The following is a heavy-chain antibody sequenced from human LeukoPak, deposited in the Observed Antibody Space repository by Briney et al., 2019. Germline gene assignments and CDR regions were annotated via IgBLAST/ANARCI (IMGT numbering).Heavy chain of an antibody. D-gene: IGHD2-15*01. V-gene: IGHV3-49*04. J-gene: IGHJ4*02. Sequence: GGSLRLSCTASGFTFSDYAMSWVRQAPGKGLEWVGFIRNKANGGTADYAASVKGRFTISRDDSRSIAYLQMNSLKTEDTAVYYCTRDLRVVVAATPYYFDYWGQGTLVTVSS. CDR3: TRDLRVVVAATPYYFDY. CDR1: GFTFSDYA. CDR2: IRNKANGGTA.